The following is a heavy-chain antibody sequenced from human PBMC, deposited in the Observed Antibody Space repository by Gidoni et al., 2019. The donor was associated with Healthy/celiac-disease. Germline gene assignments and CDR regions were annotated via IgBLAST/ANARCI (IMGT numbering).Heavy chain of an antibody. D-gene: IGHD2-8*01. Sequence: QVQLVQSGAEVKKPGSSVKVSCKASGGTFSSSAISWVRQAPGQGLEWRGGVIPSFGTANYAQKCQGRVTITADKSTSTAYMELSSLRSEDTAVYYCARVGCTNGVCYTGADAFDIWGQGTMVTVSS. CDR3: ARVGCTNGVCYTGADAFDI. CDR2: VIPSFGTA. CDR1: GGTFSSSA. J-gene: IGHJ3*02. V-gene: IGHV1-69*06.